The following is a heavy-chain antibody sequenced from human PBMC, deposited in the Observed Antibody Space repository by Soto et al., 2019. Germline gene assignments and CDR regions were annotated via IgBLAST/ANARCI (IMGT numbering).Heavy chain of an antibody. D-gene: IGHD3-22*01. J-gene: IGHJ4*02. CDR3: ARDVYYYDSSAYWAY. V-gene: IGHV3-21*02. Sequence: EVQLVESGGGLVKPGGSLRLSCAASGFTFSSYSMNWVRQAPGKGPEWVSSITGSSSYIYYADSVKGRFTISRDNAKNSLYLQMNSLRAEDTAVYYCARDVYYYDSSAYWAYWGQGTLVTVSS. CDR1: GFTFSSYS. CDR2: ITGSSSYI.